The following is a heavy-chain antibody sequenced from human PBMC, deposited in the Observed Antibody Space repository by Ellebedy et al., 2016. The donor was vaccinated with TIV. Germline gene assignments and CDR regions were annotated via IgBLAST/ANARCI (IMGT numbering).Heavy chain of an antibody. D-gene: IGHD4-17*01. CDR1: GFTVSSNY. CDR2: ISSGGST. Sequence: GGSLRLXXAASGFTVSSNYMSWVRQAPGRGLEWVSVISSGGSTYYTDSVKGRFTISRDNSNNTLYLQMNSLRSEDTAVYYCATVPDDPNDYGDYDGMDVWGQGTTVTVSS. CDR3: ATVPDDPNDYGDYDGMDV. V-gene: IGHV3-66*01. J-gene: IGHJ6*02.